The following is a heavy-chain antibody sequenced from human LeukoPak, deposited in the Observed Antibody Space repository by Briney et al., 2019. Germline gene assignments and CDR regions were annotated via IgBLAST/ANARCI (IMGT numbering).Heavy chain of an antibody. CDR2: INQDGNEM. Sequence: SGGSLRLSCAASGFTFSNYWMSWLREAPGKGLEWLANINQDGNEMYYVDSVKGRFTISRDNGKNSLYLQINSLRADDTAVYYCARDQSSMIVVRTNSWYFDLWGRGTLVTVSS. D-gene: IGHD3-22*01. J-gene: IGHJ2*01. CDR3: ARDQSSMIVVRTNSWYFDL. CDR1: GFTFSNYW. V-gene: IGHV3-7*01.